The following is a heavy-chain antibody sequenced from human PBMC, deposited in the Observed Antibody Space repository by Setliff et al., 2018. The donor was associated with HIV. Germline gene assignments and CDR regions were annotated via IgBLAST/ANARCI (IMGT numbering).Heavy chain of an antibody. V-gene: IGHV1-18*01. J-gene: IGHJ4*02. Sequence: ASVKVSCKASGYTFTTYDITWVRQAPGQGLGWLGWISPYNGHTNFAQKFQGRVTMTTDTATSTAYMEVRSLRSDDTAVYYCARTDYGGNSGGNYFDYWGQGSQVTVSS. CDR2: ISPYNGHT. CDR1: GYTFTTYD. CDR3: ARTDYGGNSGGNYFDY. D-gene: IGHD4-17*01.